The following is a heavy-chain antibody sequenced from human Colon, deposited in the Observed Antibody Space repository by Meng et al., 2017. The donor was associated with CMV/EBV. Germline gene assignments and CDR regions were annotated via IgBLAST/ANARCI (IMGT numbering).Heavy chain of an antibody. Sequence: VVAGGGLVKPGGSLRLACAASGFTLSAYCMDWTPQAPGKGLEWVSYISSTSSYTNYADSVKGRFTISRDSAKNSLYLQMNSLRAEDTAVYYCARDWYPGDRRGSFDYWGQGTLVTVPS. J-gene: IGHJ4*02. V-gene: IGHV3-11*06. CDR2: ISSTSSYT. CDR3: ARDWYPGDRRGSFDY. D-gene: IGHD3-22*01. CDR1: GFTLSAYC.